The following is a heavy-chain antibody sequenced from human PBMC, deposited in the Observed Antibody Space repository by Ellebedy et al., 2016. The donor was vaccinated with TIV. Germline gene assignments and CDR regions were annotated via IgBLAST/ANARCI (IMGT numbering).Heavy chain of an antibody. Sequence: AASVKVSCKASGYTFTDYRLDWVRQAPGLGLEWMGWISPNGGGTHYAQKFQGRVSMTGDTSISTAYLELSRLTSDETAVYYCARDYWGSYEYWGQGTLVTVSS. D-gene: IGHD1-26*01. CDR2: ISPNGGGT. CDR3: ARDYWGSYEY. J-gene: IGHJ4*02. CDR1: GYTFTDYR. V-gene: IGHV1-2*02.